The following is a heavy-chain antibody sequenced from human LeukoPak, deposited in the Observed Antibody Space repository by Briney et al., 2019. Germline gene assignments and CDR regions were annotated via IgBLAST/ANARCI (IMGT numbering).Heavy chain of an antibody. J-gene: IGHJ4*02. Sequence: GGSLRLSCAASGLTFSSYGMSWVHQAPGKGLEWVSVISGSGGRTYYADSVKGRFTISRDNSRNTVYLQMTSLRAEDTAVYYCASRGHVGSGTYSPYVYWGQGTLVTVSS. V-gene: IGHV3-23*01. D-gene: IGHD3-10*01. CDR3: ASRGHVGSGTYSPYVY. CDR2: ISGSGGRT. CDR1: GLTFSSYG.